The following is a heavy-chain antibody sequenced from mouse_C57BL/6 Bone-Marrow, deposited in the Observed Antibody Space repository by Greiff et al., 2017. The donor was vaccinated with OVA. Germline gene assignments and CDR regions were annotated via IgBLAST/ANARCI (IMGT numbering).Heavy chain of an antibody. V-gene: IGHV1-81*01. J-gene: IGHJ2*01. Sequence: VKLQESGAELARPGASVKLSCKASGYTFTSYGISWVKQRTGQGLEWIGEIYPRSGNTYYNEKFKGKATLTADKSSSTAYMELRSLTSEDSAVYFCARHYGYDLDYWGQGTTLTVSS. CDR1: GYTFTSYG. CDR2: IYPRSGNT. D-gene: IGHD2-2*01. CDR3: ARHYGYDLDY.